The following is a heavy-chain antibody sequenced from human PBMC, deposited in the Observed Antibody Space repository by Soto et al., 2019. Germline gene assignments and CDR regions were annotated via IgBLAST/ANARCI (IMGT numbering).Heavy chain of an antibody. V-gene: IGHV3-53*01. Sequence: EVQLVESGGGLIQPGGSLRLSCAASGFSVSSKYMTWVRQAPGKGLEWVSVIYGGGTTYYADSVKGRFTISRDNSKSTLYRHMNSLSAGDTAVYYFGQTTGWPGFDFWGQGTLVTVSS. CDR3: GQTTGWPGFDF. CDR2: IYGGGTT. CDR1: GFSVSSKY. D-gene: IGHD6-19*01. J-gene: IGHJ4*02.